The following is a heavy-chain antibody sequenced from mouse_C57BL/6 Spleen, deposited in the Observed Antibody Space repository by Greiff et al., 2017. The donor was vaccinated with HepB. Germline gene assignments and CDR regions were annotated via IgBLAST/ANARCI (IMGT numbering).Heavy chain of an antibody. CDR2: IYPGDGDT. Sequence: VQLQQSGPELVKPGASVKISCKASGYAFSSSWMNWVKQRPGTGLEWIGRIYPGDGDTNYNGKFKGKATLTADKSSSTAYMQLSSLTSEDYAVYFGARGAQATLYFDYWGQGTTLTVSA. J-gene: IGHJ2*01. V-gene: IGHV1-82*01. CDR3: ARGAQATLYFDY. D-gene: IGHD3-2*02. CDR1: GYAFSSSW.